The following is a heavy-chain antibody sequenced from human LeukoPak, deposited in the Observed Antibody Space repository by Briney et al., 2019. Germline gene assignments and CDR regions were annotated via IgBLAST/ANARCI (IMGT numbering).Heavy chain of an antibody. CDR1: GGSFSGYY. CDR3: ARGAGGVVVVAATIGRATAFDI. D-gene: IGHD2-15*01. Sequence: SETLSLTCAVYGGSFSGYYWSWIRQPPGKGLEWIAEINHSGSTNYNPSLKSRVTISVDTSKNQFSLKLSSVTAADTAVYYCARGAGGVVVVAATIGRATAFDIWGQGTMVTVSS. CDR2: INHSGST. V-gene: IGHV4-34*01. J-gene: IGHJ3*02.